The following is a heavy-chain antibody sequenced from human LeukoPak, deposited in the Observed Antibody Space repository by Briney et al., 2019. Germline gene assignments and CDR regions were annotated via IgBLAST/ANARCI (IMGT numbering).Heavy chain of an antibody. CDR3: ARGLMGCSSTSCFEFDP. V-gene: IGHV1-18*01. CDR2: ISAYNGNT. D-gene: IGHD2-2*01. Sequence: GASVKVSCKASGYTFTSYGISWVRQAPGQGLEWMGWISAYNGNTNYAQKLQGRVTMTTDTSTSTAYMELRSLRSDDTAAYYCARGLMGCSSTSCFEFDPWGQGTLVTVSS. CDR1: GYTFTSYG. J-gene: IGHJ5*02.